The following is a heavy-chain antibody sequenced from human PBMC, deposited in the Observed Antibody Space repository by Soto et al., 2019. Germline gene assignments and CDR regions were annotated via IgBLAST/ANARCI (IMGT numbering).Heavy chain of an antibody. J-gene: IGHJ1*01. CDR2: IIPIFGTA. Sequence: QVQLVQSGAEVKKPGSSVKVSCKASGGTFSSYAISWVRQAPGQGLEWMGGIIPIFGTANYAQKFQGKVTIYADKSTSTAYMELRSLRSEDTAVYFCAQYNTYSSGWFSFQHWGQGNLVTVSS. CDR3: AQYNTYSSGWFSFQH. CDR1: GGTFSSYA. D-gene: IGHD6-19*01. V-gene: IGHV1-69*06.